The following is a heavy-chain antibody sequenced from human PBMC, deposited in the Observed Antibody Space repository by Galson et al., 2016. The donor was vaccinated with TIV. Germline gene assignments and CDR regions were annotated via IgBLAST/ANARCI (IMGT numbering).Heavy chain of an antibody. J-gene: IGHJ4*02. CDR2: ISGSGGSK. Sequence: SLRLSCAASGLTFSDYAMSWVRQAPGKGLDWVSVISGSGGSKSYADFAKGRFTISRDNSKNMLYLQMNSLRVEDTAVYYCAKPIRPSGYSYGFDHWGQGTLVTVSS. CDR3: AKPIRPSGYSYGFDH. V-gene: IGHV3-23*01. CDR1: GLTFSDYA. D-gene: IGHD5-18*01.